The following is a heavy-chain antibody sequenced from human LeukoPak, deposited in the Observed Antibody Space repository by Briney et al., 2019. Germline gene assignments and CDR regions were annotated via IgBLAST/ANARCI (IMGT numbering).Heavy chain of an antibody. J-gene: IGHJ4*02. CDR1: GGSISSSSYY. CDR2: IYYSGST. V-gene: IGHV4-39*01. Sequence: SATLSLTCTVSGGSISSSSYYWGWICQPPGKGLEWIGSIYYSGSTYYNPSLKSRVTISVDTSKNQFSLKLSSVTAADTAVYYCVAGSGSHDYWGQGTLVTVSS. CDR3: VAGSGSHDY. D-gene: IGHD3-10*01.